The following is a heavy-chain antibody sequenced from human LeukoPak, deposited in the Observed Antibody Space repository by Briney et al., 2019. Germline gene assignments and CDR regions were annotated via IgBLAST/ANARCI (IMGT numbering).Heavy chain of an antibody. J-gene: IGHJ4*02. CDR1: GCTFSSYG. Sequence: PGGSLRLSCAASGCTFSSYGMPWVRQAPGKGLEWVAVISYDGSNKYYADSVKGRFTISRDNSKNTLYLQMNSLRAEDTAVYYCAKESGYDSSVDYWGQGTLVTVSS. CDR3: AKESGYDSSVDY. CDR2: ISYDGSNK. V-gene: IGHV3-30*18. D-gene: IGHD5-12*01.